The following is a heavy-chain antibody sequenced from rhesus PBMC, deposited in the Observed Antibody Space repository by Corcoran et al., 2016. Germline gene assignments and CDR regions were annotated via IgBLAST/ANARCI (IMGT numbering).Heavy chain of an antibody. CDR2: IYGSSTSP. Sequence: QVQLQESGPGLVKPSETLSLTCAVSGGSISDRYRWSWIRQPPGKGLEWIGYIYGSSTSPNYNPPLKSGVTISKDTPKNQFSLKLSSVTAAATAVYYCARDLYGSNYDFDYWGQGFLVTVSS. J-gene: IGHJ4*01. V-gene: IGHV4S10*01. D-gene: IGHD4-29*01. CDR3: ARDLYGSNYDFDY. CDR1: GGSISDRYR.